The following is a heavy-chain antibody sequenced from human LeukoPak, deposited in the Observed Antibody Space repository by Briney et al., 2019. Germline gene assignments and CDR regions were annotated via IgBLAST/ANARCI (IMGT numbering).Heavy chain of an antibody. V-gene: IGHV3-64*01. CDR1: GFTFSDYY. CDR2: ISSNGGST. D-gene: IGHD2-2*01. Sequence: GGSLRLSCAASGFTFSDYYMSWIRQAPGKGLEYVSAISSNGGSTYYANSVKGRFTISRDNSKNTLYLQMGSLRAEDMAVHYCARGGPLDQLPQDYYFDYWGRGTLVTVSS. J-gene: IGHJ4*02. CDR3: ARGGPLDQLPQDYYFDY.